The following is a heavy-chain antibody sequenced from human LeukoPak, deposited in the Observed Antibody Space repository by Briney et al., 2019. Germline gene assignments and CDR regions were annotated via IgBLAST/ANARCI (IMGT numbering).Heavy chain of an antibody. Sequence: GGSLRLSCAASGSTFSNYWMHWVRQAPGKGLEWVSSISSSSSYIYYADSVKGRFTISRDNAKNSLYLQMNSLRAEDTAVYYCARDRRNSGWETGYFDLWGRGTLVTVSS. CDR2: ISSSSSYI. CDR3: ARDRRNSGWETGYFDL. CDR1: GSTFSNYW. D-gene: IGHD6-19*01. V-gene: IGHV3-21*01. J-gene: IGHJ2*01.